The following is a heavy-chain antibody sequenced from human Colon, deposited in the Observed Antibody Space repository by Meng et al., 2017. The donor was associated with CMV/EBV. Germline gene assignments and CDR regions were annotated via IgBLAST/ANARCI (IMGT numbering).Heavy chain of an antibody. CDR1: GLTFNGHG. CDR3: VRDGWGADVFDI. CDR2: TNSDGSKT. Sequence: GGSLRLSCVASGLTFNGHGIHWVRQAPGKGLVWVSRTNSDGSKTTYADSVKGRFTISRDNAKNTLDLQMKSLRAEDTAIYYCVRDGWGADVFDIWGQGTMVTVSS. D-gene: IGHD2-2*03. V-gene: IGHV3-74*01. J-gene: IGHJ3*02.